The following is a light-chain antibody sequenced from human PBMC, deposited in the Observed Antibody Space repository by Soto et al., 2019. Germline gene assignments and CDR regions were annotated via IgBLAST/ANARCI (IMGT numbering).Light chain of an antibody. CDR1: QSVSSN. V-gene: IGKV3-15*01. CDR3: QQYNNWPGT. Sequence: ENVMTQCPATLSVSPGERATLSCRASQSVSSNLAWYQQKPGQAPRLLIYGASTRATGIPARFSGSGSGTEFTLTISSLQSEDFAVYYCQQYNNWPGTFGQGTKV. CDR2: GAS. J-gene: IGKJ1*01.